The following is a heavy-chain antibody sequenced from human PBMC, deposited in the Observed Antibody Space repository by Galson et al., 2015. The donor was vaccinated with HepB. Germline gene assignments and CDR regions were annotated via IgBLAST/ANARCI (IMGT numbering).Heavy chain of an antibody. CDR2: INAGNGNT. V-gene: IGHV1-3*01. D-gene: IGHD2-15*01. CDR1: GYTFTSYA. Sequence: SVKVSCKASGYTFTSYAMHWVRQAPGQRLEWMGWINAGNGNTKYSQKFQGRVTITRDTSASTAYMELSSLRSEDTAVYYCARVTGSHAGYCSGGSCYGWFDPWGQGTLVTVSS. J-gene: IGHJ5*02. CDR3: ARVTGSHAGYCSGGSCYGWFDP.